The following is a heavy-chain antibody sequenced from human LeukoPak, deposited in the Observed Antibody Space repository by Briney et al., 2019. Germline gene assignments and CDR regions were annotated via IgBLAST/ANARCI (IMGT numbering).Heavy chain of an antibody. CDR2: IYYSGST. D-gene: IGHD3-22*01. V-gene: IGHV4-59*01. CDR1: GGSISSYY. J-gene: IGHJ6*03. CDR3: TRGSIAYYYMDV. Sequence: SETLSLTCTVSGGSISSYYWSWIRQPPGKGLEWVGNIYYSGSTNYNPSLKSRVTISVDTSKNQFSLKLSSVTAADTAVYYCTRGSIAYYYMDVWGKGTTVTISS.